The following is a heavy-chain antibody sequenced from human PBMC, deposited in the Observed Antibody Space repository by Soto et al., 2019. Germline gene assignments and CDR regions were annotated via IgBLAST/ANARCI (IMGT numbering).Heavy chain of an antibody. CDR1: GGSFSGYY. Sequence: SETLSLTCAVYGGSFSGYYWSWIRQPPGKGLEWIGEINHSGSTNYNPSLKSRVTISVDTSKNQFSLKLSSVTAADTAVYFCGRVVEGATRHTDFDSWGQGTLVT. V-gene: IGHV4-34*01. J-gene: IGHJ5*01. CDR3: GRVVEGATRHTDFDS. CDR2: INHSGST. D-gene: IGHD2-21*01.